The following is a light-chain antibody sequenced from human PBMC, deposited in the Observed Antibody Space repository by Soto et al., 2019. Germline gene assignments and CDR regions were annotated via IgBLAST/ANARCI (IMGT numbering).Light chain of an antibody. J-gene: IGLJ1*01. Sequence: SALTQPASVSGSPGQSITISCTGTSSDVGLYDYVSWYQQHPSKAPQLMIYAVSNRPSGVSNRYSASKSSNTASLFISGLQAEDEADYYCSSYTSDSSYVFGSGTKVTVL. V-gene: IGLV2-14*01. CDR2: AVS. CDR1: SSDVGLYDY. CDR3: SSYTSDSSYV.